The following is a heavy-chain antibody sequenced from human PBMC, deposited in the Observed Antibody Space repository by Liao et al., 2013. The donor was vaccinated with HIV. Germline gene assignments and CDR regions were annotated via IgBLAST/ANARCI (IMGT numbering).Heavy chain of an antibody. V-gene: IGHV4-39*07. Sequence: QLQLQESGPGLVKPSETLSLTCTVSGGSISSSSYYWGWIRQPPGKGLEWIGSIYYSGSTYYNPSLKSRVTISVDTSKNQFSLKLSSVTAADTAVYYCARAHLLHCSSTSCYKWWFDPWGQGTLVTVSS. J-gene: IGHJ5*02. CDR2: IYYSGST. D-gene: IGHD2-2*02. CDR3: ARAHLLHCSSTSCYKWWFDP. CDR1: GGSISSSSYY.